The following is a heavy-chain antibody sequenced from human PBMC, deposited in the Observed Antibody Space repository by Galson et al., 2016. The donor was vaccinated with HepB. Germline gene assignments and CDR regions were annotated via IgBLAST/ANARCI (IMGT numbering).Heavy chain of an antibody. D-gene: IGHD3-16*01. CDR1: GFTFSGSA. CDR2: IRSKANSYAT. V-gene: IGHV3-73*01. CDR3: TRSPSWGAHFDY. Sequence: SLRLSCAASGFTFSGSAMHWVRQASGKGLEWVGRIRSKANSYATAYAASVKGRFTISRDDSKNTAYLQMNSLKTEDTAVYYCTRSPSWGAHFDYWGQGTLVTVSS. J-gene: IGHJ4*02.